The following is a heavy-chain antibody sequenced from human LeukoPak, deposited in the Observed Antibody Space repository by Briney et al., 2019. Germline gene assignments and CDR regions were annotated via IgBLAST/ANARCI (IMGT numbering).Heavy chain of an antibody. CDR1: RFTFSRYW. D-gene: IGHD2-8*02. V-gene: IGHV3-7*01. CDR3: ARDPSLVAPPN. Sequence: GGSLRLSCAASRFTFSRYWMSWVRQAPGKGLEWVANIKQDGGEKYYVDSVKGRFTISRDNAKNSLYLQMNSLRVEDTAVYYCARDPSLVAPPNWGQGTLVTVSS. CDR2: IKQDGGEK. J-gene: IGHJ4*02.